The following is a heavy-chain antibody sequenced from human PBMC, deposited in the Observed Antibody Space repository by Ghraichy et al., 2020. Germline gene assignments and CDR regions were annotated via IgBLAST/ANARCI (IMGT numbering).Heavy chain of an antibody. CDR1: GFTFSNYA. J-gene: IGHJ4*02. V-gene: IGHV3-23*01. CDR2: IITSGNST. D-gene: IGHD6-19*01. Sequence: GGSLRLSCAASGFTFSNYAMSWVRQAPGKGLEWVSGIITSGNSTYYIDSVRGRFTLSRDNSRNTLSLQMNCLRAEDTAVYYCAKLGVTGRPGLFDFWGQGTLVIVSS. CDR3: AKLGVTGRPGLFDF.